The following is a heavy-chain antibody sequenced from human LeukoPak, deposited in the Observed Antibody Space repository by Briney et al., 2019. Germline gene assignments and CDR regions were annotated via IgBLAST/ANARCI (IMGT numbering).Heavy chain of an antibody. CDR1: GGSISSYY. J-gene: IGHJ4*02. D-gene: IGHD3-9*01. CDR2: IYYSGST. Sequence: NPSETLSLTCTVPGGSISSYYWSWLRQPPGKGLEWIGYIYYSGSTNYNPSLKSRVTISVDTSKNQFSLKLSSVTAADTAVYYCARRAADILTGYYQLDYWGQGTLVTVSS. CDR3: ARRAADILTGYYQLDY. V-gene: IGHV4-59*08.